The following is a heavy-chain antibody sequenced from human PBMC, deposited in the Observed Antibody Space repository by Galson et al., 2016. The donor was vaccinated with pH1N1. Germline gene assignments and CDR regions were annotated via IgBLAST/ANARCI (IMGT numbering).Heavy chain of an antibody. CDR2: INPNSGGR. D-gene: IGHD5-12*01. CDR3: ARGSGYSGYDPEYYFDY. CDR1: GYTFTGYY. V-gene: IGHV1-2*02. J-gene: IGHJ4*02. Sequence: SVKVSCKASGYTFTGYYMHWVRQAPGQGLEWMGWINPNSGGRNYAQKFQGRVTMTRDKSISTAYMELSRLRSDDTAVYSCARGSGYSGYDPEYYFDYWGQGTLVTVSS.